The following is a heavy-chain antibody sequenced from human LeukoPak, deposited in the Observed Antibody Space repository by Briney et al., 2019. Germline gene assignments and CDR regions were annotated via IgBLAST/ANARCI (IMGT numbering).Heavy chain of an antibody. CDR1: GYTFTGYY. V-gene: IGHV1-2*02. CDR3: ASLHDSSDHFDY. CDR2: INPNSGGT. J-gene: IGHJ4*02. D-gene: IGHD3-22*01. Sequence: ASVKVSCKASGYTFTGYYMHWVRQAPGQGLEWMGWINPNSGGTNYAQKFQGRVTMTRDTSISTAYMELSRLRSDDTAVYYYASLHDSSDHFDYWGQGTLVTVSS.